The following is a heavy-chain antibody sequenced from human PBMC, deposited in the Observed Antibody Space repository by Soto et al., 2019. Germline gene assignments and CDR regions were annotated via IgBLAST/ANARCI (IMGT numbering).Heavy chain of an antibody. Sequence: EVQLVESGGGLVQPGGSLRLSCVASGFSVSGTYMSWIRQAPEKGLEWVSVVYRSGDTNYADSVKDRFITSRDTSKNTLYLHMSSLRADDTAVYYCAREEVFGLTMHYYYYMDVWGKGTTVTVSS. CDR2: VYRSGDT. V-gene: IGHV3-66*01. D-gene: IGHD3-3*01. J-gene: IGHJ6*03. CDR1: GFSVSGTY. CDR3: AREEVFGLTMHYYYYMDV.